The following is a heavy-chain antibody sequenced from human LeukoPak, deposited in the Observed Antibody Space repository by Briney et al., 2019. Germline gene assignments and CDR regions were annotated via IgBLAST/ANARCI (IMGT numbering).Heavy chain of an antibody. Sequence: PSETLSLTCAVSGGSISSGGYYWSWIRQHPGKGLEWIGYIYYSGSTYYNPSLKSRVTISVDTSKNQFSLKLSSVTAADTAVYYCAREGPRSSGYYSTFDYWGQGTLVTVSS. CDR3: AREGPRSSGYYSTFDY. J-gene: IGHJ4*02. D-gene: IGHD3-22*01. CDR1: GGSISSGGYY. CDR2: IYYSGST. V-gene: IGHV4-31*11.